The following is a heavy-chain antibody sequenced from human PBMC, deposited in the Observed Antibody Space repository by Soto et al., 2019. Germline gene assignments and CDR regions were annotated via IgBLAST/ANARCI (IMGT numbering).Heavy chain of an antibody. D-gene: IGHD1-26*01. J-gene: IGHJ2*01. CDR2: ISYDGSNK. V-gene: IGHV3-30-3*01. Sequence: GGSLRLSCAASGFTFSSYAMHWVRQAPGKGLEWVAVISYDGSNKYYADSVKGRFTISRDNSKNTLYLQMNSLRAEDTAVYYCARDRSIVQGPGWYFERRGRRTPVTVSS. CDR1: GFTFSSYA. CDR3: ARDRSIVQGPGWYFER.